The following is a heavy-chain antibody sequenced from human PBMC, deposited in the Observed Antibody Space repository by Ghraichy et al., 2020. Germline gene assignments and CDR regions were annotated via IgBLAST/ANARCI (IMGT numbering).Heavy chain of an antibody. J-gene: IGHJ4*02. CDR1: GASISTPYSY. Sequence: SETLSLTCSVSGASISTPYSYWGWIRQPPGKGLEWIGTIYFSGNIFYNPSLRSRVTISIDTSRNHFSLQLTSVTAADTAVYYCARRPRPSSVHFFDSWGQGTLVAVSS. D-gene: IGHD6-19*01. V-gene: IGHV4-39*02. CDR3: ARRPRPSSVHFFDS. CDR2: IYFSGNI.